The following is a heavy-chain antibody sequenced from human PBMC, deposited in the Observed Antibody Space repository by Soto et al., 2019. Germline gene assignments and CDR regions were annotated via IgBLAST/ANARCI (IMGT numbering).Heavy chain of an antibody. Sequence: VESLKISCKGSGYSFTSYWISWVRQMPGKGLEWMGRIDPSDSYTNYSPSFQGHVTISADKSISTAYLQWSSLKASDTAMYYCARRKKSQQWLVDYYYGMDVWGQGTTVTVSS. D-gene: IGHD6-19*01. CDR1: GYSFTSYW. V-gene: IGHV5-10-1*01. CDR3: ARRKKSQQWLVDYYYGMDV. J-gene: IGHJ6*02. CDR2: IDPSDSYT.